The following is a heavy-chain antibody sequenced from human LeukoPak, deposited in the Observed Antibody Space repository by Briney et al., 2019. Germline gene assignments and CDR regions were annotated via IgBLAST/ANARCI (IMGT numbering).Heavy chain of an antibody. CDR1: GFTFSDYR. J-gene: IGHJ3*02. Sequence: PGGSLRLSCAVSGFTFSDYRMDWVRQVPGKGLQWVGRSTDKLYSYTTEYAASVKGRFTISRADSENSLYLQMNSLKTEDTAVYYCVRAGGTRGYDIWGQGTMVTVSS. CDR2: STDKLYSYTT. CDR3: VRAGGTRGYDI. V-gene: IGHV3-72*01. D-gene: IGHD2-15*01.